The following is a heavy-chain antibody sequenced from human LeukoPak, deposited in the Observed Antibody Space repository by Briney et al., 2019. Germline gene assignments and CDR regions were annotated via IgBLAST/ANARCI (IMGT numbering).Heavy chain of an antibody. CDR3: ARAGSSGWYGGDVY. CDR2: ISAYNGNT. Sequence: GASVKVSCKASGYTFTSYGISWVRQAPGPGLEWMGWISAYNGNTNYAQKLPGRATMTTDTSTSTAYMELRSLRSDDTAVYYCARAGSSGWYGGDVYWGQGTLGTVSS. J-gene: IGHJ4*02. D-gene: IGHD6-19*01. CDR1: GYTFTSYG. V-gene: IGHV1-18*04.